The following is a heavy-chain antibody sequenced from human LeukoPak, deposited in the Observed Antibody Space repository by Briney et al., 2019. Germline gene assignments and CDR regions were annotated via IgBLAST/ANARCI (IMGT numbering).Heavy chain of an antibody. CDR3: ARDRERGAAADIGY. Sequence: ASVKVSCKASGYTFTDYSINWVRQAPGQGLEWMGIINPSGGSTSYAQKFQGRVTMTRDTSTSTVYMELSSLRSEDTAVYYCARDRERGAAADIGYWGQGTLVTVSS. J-gene: IGHJ4*02. CDR2: INPSGGST. D-gene: IGHD6-13*01. CDR1: GYTFTDYS. V-gene: IGHV1-46*01.